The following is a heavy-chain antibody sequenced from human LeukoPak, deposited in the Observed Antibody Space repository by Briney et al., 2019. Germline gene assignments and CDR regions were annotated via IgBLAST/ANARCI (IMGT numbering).Heavy chain of an antibody. Sequence: GGSLRLSCAASGFTFSSYAMHWVRHAPGKGLEWVAVISYDGSNKYYADSVKGRFTISRDNSKNTLYLQMTSLRAEDTAVYYCARGDWDSSSWSPRRDYYYYGMAVWGQGTTVTVSS. CDR3: ARGDWDSSSWSPRRDYYYYGMAV. CDR2: ISYDGSNK. CDR1: GFTFSSYA. V-gene: IGHV3-30-3*01. D-gene: IGHD6-13*01. J-gene: IGHJ6*02.